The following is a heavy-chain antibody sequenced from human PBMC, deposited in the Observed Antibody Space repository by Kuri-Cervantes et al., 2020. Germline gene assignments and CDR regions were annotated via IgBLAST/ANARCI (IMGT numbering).Heavy chain of an antibody. CDR1: GFTFGSFA. CDR2: ISYDGSNK. V-gene: IGHV3-30-3*01. J-gene: IGHJ6*03. CDR3: ARDSPNYYYYYMDV. Sequence: GESLKISCAASGFTFGSFAMHWVRQAPGKGLEWVAVISYDGSNKYYADSVKGRFTISRDNSKNTLYLQMNSLRAEDTAVCFCARDSPNYYYYYMDVWGKGTTVTVSS.